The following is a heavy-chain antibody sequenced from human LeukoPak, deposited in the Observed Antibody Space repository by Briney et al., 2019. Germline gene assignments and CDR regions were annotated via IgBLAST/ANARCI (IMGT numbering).Heavy chain of an antibody. CDR2: ISSSSSNI. CDR1: GFTFSSYS. D-gene: IGHD2-2*01. V-gene: IGHV3-21*01. Sequence: GGSLRLSCAASGFTFSSYSMNWVRQAPGKGLEWVSSISSSSSNIYYADSVKGRFTISRDNAKNAVYLQMNSLRAEDTAVYYCARVGRGVVPAVGDYWGQGTLVTVSS. CDR3: ARVGRGVVPAVGDY. J-gene: IGHJ4*02.